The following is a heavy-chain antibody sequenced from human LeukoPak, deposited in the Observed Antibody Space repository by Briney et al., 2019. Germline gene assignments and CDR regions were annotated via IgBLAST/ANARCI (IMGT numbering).Heavy chain of an antibody. CDR2: ISYDGNDK. V-gene: IGHV3-30*04. CDR1: GFTFSSYA. Sequence: PGGSLRLSCAASGFTFSSYAMHWVRQAPGKGLEWVAVISYDGNDKYYADSVKGRLTISRDNSKNTLYLQMNSLRADDTAVYYCARALSGYSSSLGYWGQGTLVTVSS. CDR3: ARALSGYSSSLGY. J-gene: IGHJ4*02. D-gene: IGHD6-6*01.